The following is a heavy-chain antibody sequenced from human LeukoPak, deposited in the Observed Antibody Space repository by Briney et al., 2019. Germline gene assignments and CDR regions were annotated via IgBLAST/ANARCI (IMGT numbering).Heavy chain of an antibody. CDR1: GFTFSTYG. CDR2: ISYDGSTK. Sequence: GGSLRLSCTASGFTFSTYGMHWVRQAPGKGLEWVTLISYDGSTKYYSDSVKGRFTLSRDNSKNTLYLQMNSLRAEDTAVYYCAKAQNLLWLGDFDYWGQGTLVTVSS. J-gene: IGHJ4*02. D-gene: IGHD3-10*01. CDR3: AKAQNLLWLGDFDY. V-gene: IGHV3-30*18.